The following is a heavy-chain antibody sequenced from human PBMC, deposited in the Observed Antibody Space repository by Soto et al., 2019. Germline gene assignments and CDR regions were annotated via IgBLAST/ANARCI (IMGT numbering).Heavy chain of an antibody. CDR2: ISWNSGSI. V-gene: IGHV3-9*01. Sequence: SLLPLSASSCFPFTAYPMHWVRQAPGKGLEWVSGISWNSGSIGYADSVKGRFTISRDNAKNSLYLQMNSLRAEDTALYYCAKTPRMVVPEDWYFDLW. J-gene: IGHJ2*01. CDR3: AKTPRMVVPEDWYFDL. D-gene: IGHD2-15*01. CDR1: CFPFTAYP.